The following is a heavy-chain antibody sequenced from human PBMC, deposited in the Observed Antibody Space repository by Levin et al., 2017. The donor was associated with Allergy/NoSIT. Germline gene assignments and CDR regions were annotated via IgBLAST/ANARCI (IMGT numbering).Heavy chain of an antibody. D-gene: IGHD6-19*01. V-gene: IGHV1-3*01. J-gene: IGHJ4*02. CDR3: ASQVFSSGWYGLDY. Sequence: AASVKVSCKASGYSFSTYVMHWVRQAPGQRLEWMGWINAGNGDTKYSQKFQGRVTITRDTSASTAYMELSSLRSEDTAVYYCASQVFSSGWYGLDYWGQGTLVTVSS. CDR2: INAGNGDT. CDR1: GYSFSTYV.